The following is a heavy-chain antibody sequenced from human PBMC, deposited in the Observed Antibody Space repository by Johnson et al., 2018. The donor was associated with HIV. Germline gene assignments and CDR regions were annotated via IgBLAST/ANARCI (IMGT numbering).Heavy chain of an antibody. V-gene: IGHV3-53*01. Sequence: VQLVESGGGLIQPGGSLRLSCAASGFIVSSNYMTWVRQAPGKGLEWVSFIYSGGSTYYADSVKGRFTISSDNSKNTLYLQMNSLRAEDTAVYYCARDFHEAGSNAFDIWGQGTMVTVSS. CDR3: ARDFHEAGSNAFDI. J-gene: IGHJ3*02. CDR1: GFIVSSNY. CDR2: IYSGGST. D-gene: IGHD2/OR15-2a*01.